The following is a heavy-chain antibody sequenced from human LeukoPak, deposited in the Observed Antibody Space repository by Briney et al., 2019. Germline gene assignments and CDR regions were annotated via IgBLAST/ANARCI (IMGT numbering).Heavy chain of an antibody. CDR2: IIPIFGTA. V-gene: IGHV1-69*13. CDR3: AREFAYDSSGYYYYY. Sequence: ASVKVSCKVSGYTLTELSMHWVRQAPGQGLEWMGGIIPIFGTANYAQKFQGRVTITADESTSTAYMELSSLRSEDTAVYYCAREFAYDSSGYYYYYWGQGTLVTVSS. CDR1: GYTLTELS. J-gene: IGHJ4*02. D-gene: IGHD3-22*01.